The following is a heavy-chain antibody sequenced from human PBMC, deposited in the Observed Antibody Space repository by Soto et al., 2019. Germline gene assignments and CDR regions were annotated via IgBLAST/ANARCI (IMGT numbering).Heavy chain of an antibody. CDR1: GFTFDDYG. CDR2: INWNSAST. Sequence: EVQLVESGGGVVRPGGSLRLSCAASGFTFDDYGMSWVRQPPGKGLEWVSGINWNSASTGYADSVKGRFTISRDNAKNPLFLQMNSLRAADTAVYYCARDINYEVSGLDFWGQGTLVTVSS. D-gene: IGHD4-4*01. J-gene: IGHJ4*02. V-gene: IGHV3-20*04. CDR3: ARDINYEVSGLDF.